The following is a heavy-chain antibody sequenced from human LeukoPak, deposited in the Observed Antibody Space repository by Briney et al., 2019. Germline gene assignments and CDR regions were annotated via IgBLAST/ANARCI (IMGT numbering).Heavy chain of an antibody. D-gene: IGHD3-3*01. J-gene: IGHJ4*02. V-gene: IGHV3-23*01. CDR3: ARWSGDYKFDY. CDR2: ISGSGGGT. Sequence: GGSLRLSCVASGFTFSNYAMTWVRQVSGKGLEWVSGISGSGGGTYYAASVKGRFTISRDNSKDTLFLQMNSLRADDTALYYCARWSGDYKFDYWGQGTLVTVSS. CDR1: GFTFSNYA.